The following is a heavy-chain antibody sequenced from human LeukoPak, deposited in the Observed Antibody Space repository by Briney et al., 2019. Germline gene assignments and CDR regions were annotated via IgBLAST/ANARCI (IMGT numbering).Heavy chain of an antibody. CDR3: ARVLYYDFWSGPYYFDY. D-gene: IGHD3-3*01. V-gene: IGHV4-59*01. J-gene: IGHJ4*02. CDR1: GGSISSYY. CDR2: IYYSGST. Sequence: SETLSLTCTVSGGSISSYYRSWIRQPPGKGLEWIGYIYYSGSTNYNPSLKSRVTISVDTSKNQFSLKLSSVTAADTAVYYCARVLYYDFWSGPYYFDYWGQGTLVTVSS.